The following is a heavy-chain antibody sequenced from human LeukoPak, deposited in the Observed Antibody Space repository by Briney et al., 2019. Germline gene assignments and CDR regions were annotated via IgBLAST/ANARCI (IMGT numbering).Heavy chain of an antibody. CDR3: VTFGGERGY. D-gene: IGHD2-21*01. CDR1: GLTVISNY. J-gene: IGHJ4*02. V-gene: IGHV3-53*01. CDR2: IYSNGDT. Sequence: GGSLRLSCAASGLTVISNYMNWVRQAPGKGLEWVSVIYSNGDTYYADSVKGRFTISRDNDKNTLYLQMNSLRAEDTAVYYCVTFGGERGYWGQGTLVTVSS.